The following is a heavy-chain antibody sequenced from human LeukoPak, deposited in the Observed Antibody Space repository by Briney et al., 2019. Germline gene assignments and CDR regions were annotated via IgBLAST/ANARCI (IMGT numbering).Heavy chain of an antibody. CDR1: GYTFTSYY. J-gene: IGHJ4*02. V-gene: IGHV1-46*01. CDR3: ARFSLNGGYIVGATTIDY. Sequence: ASVKVSCKASGYTFTSYYMHWVRQAPGQGLEWMGIINPSGGSTSYAQKFQGRVTMTRDTFTSTVYMELSSLRSEDTAVYYCARFSLNGGYIVGATTIDYWGQGTLVTVSS. CDR2: INPSGGST. D-gene: IGHD1-26*01.